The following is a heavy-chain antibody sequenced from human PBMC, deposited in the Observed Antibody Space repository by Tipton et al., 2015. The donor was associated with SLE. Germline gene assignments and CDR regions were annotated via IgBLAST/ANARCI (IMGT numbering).Heavy chain of an antibody. V-gene: IGHV4-30-4*01. CDR1: GGSVSSPIDH. CDR2: IYYSGST. CDR3: ARDPSSTWDVFDI. Sequence: TLSLTCTVSGGSVSSPIDHWSWIRQPPGKGLEWIGYIYYSGSTYYNPSLRSRLTISIDTSNNQFSLKLSSVTAADTAVYYCARDPSSTWDVFDIWGQGTMVTVSS. J-gene: IGHJ3*02. D-gene: IGHD6-13*01.